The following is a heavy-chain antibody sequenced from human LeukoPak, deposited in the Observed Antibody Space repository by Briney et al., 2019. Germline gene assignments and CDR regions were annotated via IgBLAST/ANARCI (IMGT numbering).Heavy chain of an antibody. CDR1: GLTFSNYA. V-gene: IGHV3-23*01. CDR2: ITGRGGT. D-gene: IGHD3-9*01. CDR3: ARDRYDILTGYDY. Sequence: GGSLRLSCAASGLTFSNYAMTWVRQAPGKGLEWISSITGRGGTSYTDSVKGRFTVYRDNSKNTLYLQMNSLRAEDTAVYYCARDRYDILTGYDYWGQGTLVTVSS. J-gene: IGHJ4*02.